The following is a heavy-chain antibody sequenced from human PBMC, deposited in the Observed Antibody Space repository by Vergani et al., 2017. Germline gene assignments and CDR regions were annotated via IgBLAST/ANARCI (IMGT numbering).Heavy chain of an antibody. D-gene: IGHD3-22*01. J-gene: IGHJ5*02. CDR2: IIPILGIA. Sequence: QVQLVQSGAEVKKPGSSVKVSCKASGGTFSSYTISWVRQAPGQGLEWMGRIIPILGIANYAQKFQGRVTITADKSTSTAYMELSSLRSEDTAVYYCAGDGSPTYYYDSSGYYWFDPWGQGTLVTVSS. CDR1: GGTFSSYT. CDR3: AGDGSPTYYYDSSGYYWFDP. V-gene: IGHV1-69*08.